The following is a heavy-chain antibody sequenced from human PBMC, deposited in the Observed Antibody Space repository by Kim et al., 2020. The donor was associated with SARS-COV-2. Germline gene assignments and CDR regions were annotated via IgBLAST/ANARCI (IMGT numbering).Heavy chain of an antibody. Sequence: ASVKVSCKASGYTFTSYGISWVRQAPGQGLEWMGWISAYNGNTNYAQKLQGRVTMTTDTSTSTAYMELRSLRSDDTAVYYCARAGDYDILTGTRDFDYWGQGTLVTVSS. J-gene: IGHJ4*02. D-gene: IGHD3-9*01. CDR2: ISAYNGNT. CDR3: ARAGDYDILTGTRDFDY. V-gene: IGHV1-18*01. CDR1: GYTFTSYG.